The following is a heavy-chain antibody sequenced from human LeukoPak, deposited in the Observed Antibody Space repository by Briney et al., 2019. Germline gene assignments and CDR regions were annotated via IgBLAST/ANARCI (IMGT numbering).Heavy chain of an antibody. CDR2: ISYDGSNK. CDR1: GFTFSSYG. D-gene: IGHD3-9*01. Sequence: PGRSLRLSCAASGFTFSSYGMHWVRQAPGKGLEWVAVISYDGSNKYYADSVKGRFTISRDNSKNTLYLQMNSLRAEDTAVYYCAKGTFDWPDYFDYWGQGTLVTVSS. V-gene: IGHV3-30*18. CDR3: AKGTFDWPDYFDY. J-gene: IGHJ4*02.